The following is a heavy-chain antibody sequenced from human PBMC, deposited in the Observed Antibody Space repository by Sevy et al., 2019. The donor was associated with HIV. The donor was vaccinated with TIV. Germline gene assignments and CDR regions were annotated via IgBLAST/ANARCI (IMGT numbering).Heavy chain of an antibody. CDR3: AKDRGSGWNGERFDS. CDR2: ISWNSGRI. J-gene: IGHJ4*02. CDR1: GFTFGDYA. D-gene: IGHD6-19*01. Sequence: GGSLRLSCAASGFTFGDYAMHWVRQAPGKGLEWVSGISWNSGRIGYADSVKGRITISRDNAKNSLYLQMNSLRADDTALYYCAKDRGSGWNGERFDSWGQGTLVTVSS. V-gene: IGHV3-9*01.